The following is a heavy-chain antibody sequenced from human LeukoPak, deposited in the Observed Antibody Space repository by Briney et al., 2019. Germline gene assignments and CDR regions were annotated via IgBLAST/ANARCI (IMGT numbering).Heavy chain of an antibody. CDR1: GFTFSIYA. J-gene: IGHJ4*02. D-gene: IGHD5-12*01. CDR3: AKYISGYDGFDY. V-gene: IGHV3-23*01. Sequence: PGGSLRLSCAASGFTFSIYAMSWVRQAPGKGLQWVSSITSSGDGTYYADSVKGRFTISRDNSKNTLYLQMNSLRAEDTAVYYCAKYISGYDGFDYWGQGTLVTVSS. CDR2: ITSSGDGT.